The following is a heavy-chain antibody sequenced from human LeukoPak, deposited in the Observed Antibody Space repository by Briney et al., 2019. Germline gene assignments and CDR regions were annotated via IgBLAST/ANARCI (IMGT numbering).Heavy chain of an antibody. Sequence: QPGGSLKLSCAASGFTFSGSAMHWVRQASGKGLEWVGRIRSKANSYATAYAASVKGRFTISRDDSKNTAYLQMDSLKTEDTAVYYCSIGYSYGAWDYYHGMDVWGQGTTVTVSS. V-gene: IGHV3-73*01. CDR1: GFTFSGSA. D-gene: IGHD5-18*01. CDR3: SIGYSYGAWDYYHGMDV. CDR2: IRSKANSYAT. J-gene: IGHJ6*02.